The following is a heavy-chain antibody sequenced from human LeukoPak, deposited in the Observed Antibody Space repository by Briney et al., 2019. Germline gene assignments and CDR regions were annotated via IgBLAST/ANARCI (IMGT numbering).Heavy chain of an antibody. CDR3: ARGLLDGYTHPAAFDI. J-gene: IGHJ3*02. D-gene: IGHD5-24*01. CDR1: GGSISSYY. V-gene: IGHV4-59*01. CDR2: IYYSGST. Sequence: PSETLSLTCTVSGGSISSYYWSWLRQPPGKGLEWIGYIYYSGSTNYNPSLKSRVTISVDTSKNQFSLKLSSVTAADTAVYYCARGLLDGYTHPAAFDIWSQGTMVTVSS.